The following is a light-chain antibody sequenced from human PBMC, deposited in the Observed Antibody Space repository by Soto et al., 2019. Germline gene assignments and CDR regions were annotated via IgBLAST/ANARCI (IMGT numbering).Light chain of an antibody. V-gene: IGLV2-8*01. CDR3: SSYAGSSTLYV. Sequence: QSVLTQPPSASGSPGQSVTISCTGTSNDVGDYNYVSWYQQHPGKAPKLMIYEVSKRPSGVPGRFSGSKSGNTASLTVSGLQAEDEADYYCSSYAGSSTLYVFGTGTKVTVL. J-gene: IGLJ1*01. CDR2: EVS. CDR1: SNDVGDYNY.